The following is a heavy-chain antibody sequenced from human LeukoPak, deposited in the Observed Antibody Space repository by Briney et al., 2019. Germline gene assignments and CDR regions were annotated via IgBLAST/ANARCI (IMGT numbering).Heavy chain of an antibody. CDR2: ISSSSSYI. CDR1: GFTFSSYS. V-gene: IGHV3-21*04. Sequence: GGSLRLSCAASGFTFSSYSMNWVRQAPGKGLEWVSSISSSSSYIYYADSVKGRFTISRDNAKNSLYLQMNSLRAEDTAVYYCAKSRSGYINAFDIWGQGTMVTVSS. D-gene: IGHD3-22*01. J-gene: IGHJ3*02. CDR3: AKSRSGYINAFDI.